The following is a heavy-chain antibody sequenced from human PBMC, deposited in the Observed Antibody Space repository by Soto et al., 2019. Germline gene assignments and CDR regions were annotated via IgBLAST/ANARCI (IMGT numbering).Heavy chain of an antibody. Sequence: SVKVSCKASGGTFSSYAISWVRQAPVQGLEWMGGIIPIFGTANYAQKFQGRVTITADKSTSTAYMELSSLRSEDTAVYYCARELYYYGSGSYYFDYWGQGTLVTVSS. CDR2: IIPIFGTA. J-gene: IGHJ4*02. CDR3: ARELYYYGSGSYYFDY. CDR1: GGTFSSYA. D-gene: IGHD3-10*01. V-gene: IGHV1-69*06.